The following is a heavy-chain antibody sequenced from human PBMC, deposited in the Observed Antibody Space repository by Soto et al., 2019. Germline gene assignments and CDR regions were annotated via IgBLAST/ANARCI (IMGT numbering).Heavy chain of an antibody. CDR2: ISGSGERT. D-gene: IGHD3-22*01. V-gene: IGHV3-23*01. J-gene: IGHJ4*02. CDR1: GITISNYP. CDR3: VKDDGGYPSTAPH. Sequence: EVQLLESGGGLVQPGGSLRLSCAASGITISNYPMSWVRQAPGKGLDWVSGISGSGERTYYAYSAKGRFTISKDISRNSLSRQLDSLGVEDTAVYFCVKDDGGYPSTAPHWGQGTLVTVSS.